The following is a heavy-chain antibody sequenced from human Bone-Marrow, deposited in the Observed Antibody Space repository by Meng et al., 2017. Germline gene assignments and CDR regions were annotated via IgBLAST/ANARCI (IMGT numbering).Heavy chain of an antibody. J-gene: IGHJ4*02. CDR1: GYSISSGYY. CDR3: ARLGGEMATFAN. Sequence: SETLSLTCAVSGYSISSGYYWGWIRQPPGKGLEWIGSIYHSGSTYYNPSLKSRVTISVDTSKNQFSLKLSSVTAADTAVYYCARLGGEMATFANWGQGT. V-gene: IGHV4-38-2*01. CDR2: IYHSGST. D-gene: IGHD5-24*01.